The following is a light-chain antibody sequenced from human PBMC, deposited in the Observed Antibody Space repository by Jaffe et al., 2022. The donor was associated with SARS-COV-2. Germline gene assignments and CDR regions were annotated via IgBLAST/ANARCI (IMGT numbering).Light chain of an antibody. CDR3: QQYSHSPRT. CDR2: GSS. Sequence: EIVLTQSPGTLSLSPGERATLSCRASQSVGNNFLAWYQQKPGQSPRLLFHGSSTRATGIPDRFSGSGSGADFTLTISRLEPEDFAVYYCQQYSHSPRTFGRGTKVEIK. J-gene: IGKJ1*01. V-gene: IGKV3-20*01. CDR1: QSVGNNF.